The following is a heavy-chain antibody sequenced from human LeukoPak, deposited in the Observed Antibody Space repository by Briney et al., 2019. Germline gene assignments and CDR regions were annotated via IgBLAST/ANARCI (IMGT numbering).Heavy chain of an antibody. CDR2: IYPGDSDT. CDR1: GYSFTSYW. Sequence: GESLKISCKGSGYSFTSYWIAWVRQMPGKGLEWMGIIYPGDSDTRYSPSFQGQVTISADKSISTAYLQWSSLKASDTAMYYCARPTGIVVGAPDAFDIWGQGTMVTVSS. J-gene: IGHJ3*02. CDR3: ARPTGIVVGAPDAFDI. D-gene: IGHD3-22*01. V-gene: IGHV5-51*01.